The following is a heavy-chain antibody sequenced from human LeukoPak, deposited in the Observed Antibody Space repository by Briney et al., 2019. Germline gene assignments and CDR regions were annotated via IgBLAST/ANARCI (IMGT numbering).Heavy chain of an antibody. CDR1: GGSISGYY. J-gene: IGHJ4*02. CDR2: IYYSGST. D-gene: IGHD4-11*01. Sequence: SETLSLTCTVSGGSISGYYWSWIRQPPGKGLEWIGYIYYSGSTKYNPSLKSRVTISVDTSKNQFSLKVSSVTAADTAVYYCASSTVTDTGFDYWGQGTLVTVSS. CDR3: ASSTVTDTGFDY. V-gene: IGHV4-59*01.